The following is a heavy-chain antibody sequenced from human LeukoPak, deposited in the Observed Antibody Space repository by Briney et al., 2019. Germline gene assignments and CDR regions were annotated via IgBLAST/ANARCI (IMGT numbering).Heavy chain of an antibody. CDR2: ISGSGVGT. CDR1: GFTFSSYT. J-gene: IGHJ4*02. Sequence: GGSLRLSCAASGFTFSSYTMNWVRQAPGKGLEWVSAISGSGVGTYYADSVKGRFTISRDNSKNSLYLQMNSLSTEDTALYYCAKGGNYNILTGYPIDYWGQGTLVTVSS. CDR3: AKGGNYNILTGYPIDY. D-gene: IGHD3-9*01. V-gene: IGHV3-23*01.